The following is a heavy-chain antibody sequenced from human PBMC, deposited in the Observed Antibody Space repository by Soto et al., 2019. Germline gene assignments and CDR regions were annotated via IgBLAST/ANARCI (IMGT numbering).Heavy chain of an antibody. CDR2: IYPSGST. Sequence: PSETLSLTCVVSGYSIARGGYSWGWIRQPPGKGLEWIGYIYPSGSTNYNPSLRSRVTMSLDTSKNQFSLSLNSVTVADTAVYYCARNNHDYPNLGGDWFDPWGQGTLVTVSS. CDR1: GYSIARGGYS. J-gene: IGHJ5*02. V-gene: IGHV4-30-2*01. CDR3: ARNNHDYPNLGGDWFDP. D-gene: IGHD4-17*01.